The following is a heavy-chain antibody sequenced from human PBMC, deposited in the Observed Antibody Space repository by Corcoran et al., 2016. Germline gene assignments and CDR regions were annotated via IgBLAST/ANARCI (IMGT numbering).Heavy chain of an antibody. D-gene: IGHD2-2*01. V-gene: IGHV1-69*01. CDR1: GGTFSSNG. Sequence: QVQLVQSGAEVKKPGSSVKVSCKASGGTFSSNGISWVRQAPGQGLEWMGGIIPMFGTANYAQKFQGRVTITADEPTSIAYMELSSLRSEDTAMFYCARRVVGTSIGGYYYGMDVWGQGTTVTVSS. CDR3: ARRVVGTSIGGYYYGMDV. CDR2: IIPMFGTA. J-gene: IGHJ6*02.